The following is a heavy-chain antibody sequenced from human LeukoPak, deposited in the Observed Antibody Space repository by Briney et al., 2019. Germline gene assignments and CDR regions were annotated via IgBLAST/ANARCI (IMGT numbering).Heavy chain of an antibody. D-gene: IGHD6-13*01. J-gene: IGHJ4*02. CDR2: ISYDGSNK. CDR3: GGYSSSWYAFDY. CDR1: GFTFSSYA. V-gene: IGHV3-30-3*01. Sequence: PGRSLRLSCAASGFTFSSYAMHWVRQAPGKGLEWVAVISYDGSNKYYADSVKGRFTISRDNSKNTLYLQMNSLRAEDTAVYYCGGYSSSWYAFDYWGQGTLVTVSS.